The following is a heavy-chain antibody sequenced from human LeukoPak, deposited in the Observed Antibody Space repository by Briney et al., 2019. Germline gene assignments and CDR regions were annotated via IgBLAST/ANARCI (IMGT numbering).Heavy chain of an antibody. D-gene: IGHD3-10*01. J-gene: IGHJ4*02. CDR1: GGTFSSYA. V-gene: IGHV1-69*04. CDR2: IIPILGIA. CDR3: ASSMVRGVIHFDY. Sequence: SVKVSCKASGGTFSSYAISWVRQAPGQGLEWMGRIIPILGIANYAQKFQGRVTITADKSTSTAYMELSSLRSEDTAVYYCASSMVRGVIHFDYWGQGTLVTVSS.